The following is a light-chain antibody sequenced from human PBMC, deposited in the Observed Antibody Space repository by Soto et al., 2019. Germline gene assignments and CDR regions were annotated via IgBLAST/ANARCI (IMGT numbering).Light chain of an antibody. CDR2: NTS. V-gene: IGKV3-20*01. CDR3: QQYCSPLT. J-gene: IGKJ4*01. CDR1: QGGSTNY. Sequence: EIVLTQSPGTLSLSPGERATLSCRSSQGGSTNYLAWYQQKPGQAPRLLIYNTSRRATGIPDRFSGSGSGTDFTLTISRRETEDFAVYYWQQYCSPLTFGGGTKVEI.